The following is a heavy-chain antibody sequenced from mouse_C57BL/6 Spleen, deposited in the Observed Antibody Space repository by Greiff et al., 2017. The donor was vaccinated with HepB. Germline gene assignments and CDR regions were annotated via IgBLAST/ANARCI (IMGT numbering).Heavy chain of an antibody. CDR1: GYSITSGYY. Sequence: ESGPGLVKPSQSLSLTCSVTGYSITSGYYWNWIRQFPGNKLEWMGYISYDGSNNYNPSLKNRISITRDTSKNQFFLKLNSVTTEDTATYYCARGYYGNYVWFAYWGQGTLVTVSA. CDR3: ARGYYGNYVWFAY. D-gene: IGHD2-1*01. V-gene: IGHV3-6*01. J-gene: IGHJ3*01. CDR2: ISYDGSN.